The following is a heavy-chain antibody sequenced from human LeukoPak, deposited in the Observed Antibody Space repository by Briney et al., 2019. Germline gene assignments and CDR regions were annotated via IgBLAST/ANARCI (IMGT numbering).Heavy chain of an antibody. J-gene: IGHJ6*02. V-gene: IGHV7-4-1*02. CDR2: INTNTGNP. CDR3: ARERQWLANYGMDV. Sequence: GASVKVSCKASGYIFTSYVLHWVRQAPGQGLEWMGWINTNTGNPTYAQGFTGRFVFSLDTSVSTAYLQISSLKAEDTAVYYCARERQWLANYGMDVWGQGTTVTVSS. CDR1: GYIFTSYV. D-gene: IGHD6-19*01.